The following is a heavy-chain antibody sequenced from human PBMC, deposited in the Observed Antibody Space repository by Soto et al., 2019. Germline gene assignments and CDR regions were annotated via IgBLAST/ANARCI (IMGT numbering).Heavy chain of an antibody. D-gene: IGHD3-10*01. V-gene: IGHV5-51*01. CDR2: IYPGDSDT. CDR1: GNSFNNW. CDR3: ARRSGDRSRSYGLDV. Sequence: PGESLKISCKGLGNSFNNWIGWVRQMPGKGLEWVGIIYPGDSDTRYSPSFQGQVTISADKSISTAYLQWSSLKASDTAMYYCARRSGDRSRSYGLDVWGQGTTVTVSS. J-gene: IGHJ6*02.